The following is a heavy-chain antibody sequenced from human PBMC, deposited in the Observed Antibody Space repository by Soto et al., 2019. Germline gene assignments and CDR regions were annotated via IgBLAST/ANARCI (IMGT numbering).Heavy chain of an antibody. J-gene: IGHJ4*02. Sequence: SETLSLTCTVSGGSISSSSYYWGWIRQPPGKGLEWIGSIYYSGSTYYNPSLKSRVTISVDTSENQFSLKLSSVTAADTAVYYCARHLGEAWYYYDSSGYYRAFDYWGQGTLVTVSS. CDR2: IYYSGST. D-gene: IGHD3-22*01. V-gene: IGHV4-39*01. CDR1: GGSISSSSYY. CDR3: ARHLGEAWYYYDSSGYYRAFDY.